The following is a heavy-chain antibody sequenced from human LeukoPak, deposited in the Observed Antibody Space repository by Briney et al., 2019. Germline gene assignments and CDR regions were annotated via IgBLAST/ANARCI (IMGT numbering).Heavy chain of an antibody. CDR2: INAANGNT. Sequence: ASVKVSCKTSGFTFTTYTMHWVRQAPGQRLEWMGWINAANGNTQYSQKFQGRVTITRDTSASTAYMELSRLRSEDTAVYYCARGAPIRVAVAATFDPWGQGTLVTVPS. D-gene: IGHD6-19*01. CDR1: GFTFTTYT. J-gene: IGHJ5*02. V-gene: IGHV1-3*01. CDR3: ARGAPIRVAVAATFDP.